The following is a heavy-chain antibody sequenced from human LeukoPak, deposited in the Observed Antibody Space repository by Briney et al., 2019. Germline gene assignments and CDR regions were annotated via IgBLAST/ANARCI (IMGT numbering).Heavy chain of an antibody. CDR3: ARGITMVRGVIPFDY. CDR1: GYTFTSYA. Sequence: ASVKVSRKASGYTFTSYAMHWVRQAPGQRLEWMGWINAGNGNTKYSQKFQGRVTITRDTSASTAYMELSSLRSEDTAVYYCARGITMVRGVIPFDYWGQGTLVTVSS. J-gene: IGHJ4*02. V-gene: IGHV1-3*01. CDR2: INAGNGNT. D-gene: IGHD3-10*01.